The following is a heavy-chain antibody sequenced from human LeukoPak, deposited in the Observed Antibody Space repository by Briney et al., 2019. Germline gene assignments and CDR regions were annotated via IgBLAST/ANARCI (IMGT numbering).Heavy chain of an antibody. D-gene: IGHD4-23*01. Sequence: GGSLRLSCAASGFTFRSYWMSWVRQALGKGPEWLANIKQDGRESYYADSVKGRFTISRDNAKNSMYLQMNSLRAEDTAVYYCARCGGGNPRWFDPWGQGTLVTVSS. J-gene: IGHJ5*02. CDR2: IKQDGRES. CDR3: ARCGGGNPRWFDP. V-gene: IGHV3-7*01. CDR1: GFTFRSYW.